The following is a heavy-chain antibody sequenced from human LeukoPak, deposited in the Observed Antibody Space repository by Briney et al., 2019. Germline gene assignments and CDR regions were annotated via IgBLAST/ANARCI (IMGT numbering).Heavy chain of an antibody. CDR1: GGTFSSYA. D-gene: IGHD3-3*01. J-gene: IGHJ5*02. CDR2: IIRIFGRA. CDR3: ASSIWSGYNIIQNCFDP. V-gene: IGHV1-69*05. Sequence: SVKVSCKASGGTFSSYAISWVRQAPGQGLEWVGGIIRIFGRANSAQKVQGRGTITTDGSTCTAYMELSSLRSEDTAVSFCASSIWSGYNIIQNCFDPWGQGTLVTVSS.